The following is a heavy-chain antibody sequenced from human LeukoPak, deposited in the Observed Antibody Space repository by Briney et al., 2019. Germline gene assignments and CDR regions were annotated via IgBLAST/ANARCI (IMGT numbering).Heavy chain of an antibody. V-gene: IGHV4-59*01. D-gene: IGHD5-12*01. CDR1: GGSISSYY. CDR3: ARVSGYDWESFYDY. CDR2: IYYSGST. J-gene: IGHJ4*02. Sequence: SETLSLTCTVSGGSISSYYWSWIRQPPGKGLEWIGYIYYSGSTNYNPSLKSRVTISVDTSKNQFSPKLSSVTAADTAVYYCARVSGYDWESFYDYWGQGTLVTVAS.